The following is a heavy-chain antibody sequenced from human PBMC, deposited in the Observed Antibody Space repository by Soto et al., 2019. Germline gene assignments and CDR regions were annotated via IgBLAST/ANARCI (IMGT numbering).Heavy chain of an antibody. Sequence: DVQLVESGGGLVQPGGSLRLSCAASGFAFSMYDMHWVRQVAGKGLEWVSAIGTAGDTLYAGSVKGRFSASRENAKNSLSLQMNSLRAGDSAVYYCARDKGLCSSASCPNKIYHFAMDVWGLGTTVIVSS. D-gene: IGHD2-2*01. CDR3: ARDKGLCSSASCPNKIYHFAMDV. V-gene: IGHV3-13*01. J-gene: IGHJ6*02. CDR1: GFAFSMYD. CDR2: IGTAGDT.